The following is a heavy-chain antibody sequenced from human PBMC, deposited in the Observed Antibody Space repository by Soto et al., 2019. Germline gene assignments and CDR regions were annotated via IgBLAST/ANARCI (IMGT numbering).Heavy chain of an antibody. Sequence: GGSLRLSCAASGFTFSGSTIYWVRQASGKGLEWVGRIRSKANSYATAYAASVKGRFTISRDDSKNTAYLQMNSLKTEDTAIYFCTSNTNYYDSSGHWGQGTLVTVSS. CDR1: GFTFSGST. CDR3: TSNTNYYDSSGH. J-gene: IGHJ4*02. CDR2: IRSKANSYAT. V-gene: IGHV3-73*01. D-gene: IGHD3-22*01.